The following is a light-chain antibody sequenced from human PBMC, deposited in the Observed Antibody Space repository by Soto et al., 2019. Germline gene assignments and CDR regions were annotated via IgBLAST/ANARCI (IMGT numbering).Light chain of an antibody. V-gene: IGKV1-27*01. Sequence: DIQLTQSPSSLSASVGDRVTITCRVSQGISSYLNWYRQKTGKVPKLLIYSASNLQSGVPSRFSGSGSGTDITLTIRSLPPEEVGTYYGQQYNSYSQTVGEGTKVDTK. CDR1: QGISSY. J-gene: IGKJ1*01. CDR2: SAS. CDR3: QQYNSYSQT.